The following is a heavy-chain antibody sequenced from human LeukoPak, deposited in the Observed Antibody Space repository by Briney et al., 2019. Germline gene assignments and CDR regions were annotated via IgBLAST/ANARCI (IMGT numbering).Heavy chain of an antibody. V-gene: IGHV3-53*01. CDR1: GFTVSSNY. CDR3: ARTGGLATIDY. CDR2: IYSGGST. Sequence: GGSLRLSCAASGFTVSSNYMSWVRQAPGKGLEWVSVIYSGGSTYYADSVKGRFTISRDNSKNTLCLQMNSLRAEDTAVYYCARTGGLATIDYWGQGTLVTVSS. J-gene: IGHJ4*02. D-gene: IGHD5-24*01.